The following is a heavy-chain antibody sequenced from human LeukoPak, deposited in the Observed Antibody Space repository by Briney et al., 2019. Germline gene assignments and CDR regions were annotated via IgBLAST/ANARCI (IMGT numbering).Heavy chain of an antibody. J-gene: IGHJ2*01. CDR1: GFTFSSHW. CDR3: ARVSAAMTHWHFDL. V-gene: IGHV3-7*02. CDR2: IKEDGSVK. Sequence: GGSLRLSCAASGFTFSSHWMSWVRQAPGKGLEWVANIKEDGSVKNYVDSVKGRFTISRDNAKNSLYLQMNSLRAEDTAVYYCARVSAAMTHWHFDLWGRGTLVTVSS. D-gene: IGHD2-2*01.